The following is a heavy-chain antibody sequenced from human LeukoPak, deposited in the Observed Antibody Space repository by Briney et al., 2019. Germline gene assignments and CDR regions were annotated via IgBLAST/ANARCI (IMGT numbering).Heavy chain of an antibody. D-gene: IGHD2-21*01. J-gene: IGHJ5*02. CDR1: GGTFTSYA. V-gene: IGHV1-69*04. Sequence: ASVKVSCKASGGTFTSYAISWVRQAPGQGLEWMGRIIPILGIANYAQKFQGRVTITADKSTSTAYMELSSLRSEDTAVYYCARNSPDYWFDPCGQGTLVTVSS. CDR3: ARNSPDYWFDP. CDR2: IIPILGIA.